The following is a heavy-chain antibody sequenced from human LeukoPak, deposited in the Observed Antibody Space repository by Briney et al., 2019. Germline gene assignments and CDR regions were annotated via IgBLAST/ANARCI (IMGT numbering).Heavy chain of an antibody. CDR3: ARSEDYYDSSGHAFDY. J-gene: IGHJ4*02. Sequence: PSETLSLTCTVSGGSISSYYWSWIRQPPAKGLEWIGYIYYSGSTNYNPSLKSRVTISVDTSKNQFSLKLSSVTAADTAVYYCARSEDYYDSSGHAFDYWGQGTLVTVSS. CDR2: IYYSGST. V-gene: IGHV4-59*01. CDR1: GGSISSYY. D-gene: IGHD3-22*01.